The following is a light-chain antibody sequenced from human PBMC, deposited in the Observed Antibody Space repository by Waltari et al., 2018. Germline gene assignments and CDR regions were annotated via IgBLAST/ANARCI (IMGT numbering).Light chain of an antibody. CDR1: QSISSW. CDR2: TAF. J-gene: IGKJ3*01. V-gene: IGKV1-5*03. Sequence: DIQMTQSPSTLSASVGDRVTITCRASQSISSWLAWYQQKPGKAPKRLIYTAFSLESGVPSGFSGSGSGTEFTLTISSLQPDDFATYYCQQYNNYPFTFGPGTKVDIK. CDR3: QQYNNYPFT.